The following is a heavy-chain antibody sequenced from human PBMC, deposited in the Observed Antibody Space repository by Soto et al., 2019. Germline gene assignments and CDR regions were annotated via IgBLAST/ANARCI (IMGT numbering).Heavy chain of an antibody. V-gene: IGHV1-18*01. CDR1: GYTFTSYG. D-gene: IGHD3-10*01. Sequence: QVQLVQSGAEVKKPGASVKVSCKASGYTFTSYGISWVRQAPGQGLEWMGWISAYNGNTNYAQKLQGRVTMTTDTSTSIAYMELRSLRSDDTAVYYCARSKGLWFGESSPPGYFDYWGQGTLVTVSS. CDR3: ARSKGLWFGESSPPGYFDY. J-gene: IGHJ4*02. CDR2: ISAYNGNT.